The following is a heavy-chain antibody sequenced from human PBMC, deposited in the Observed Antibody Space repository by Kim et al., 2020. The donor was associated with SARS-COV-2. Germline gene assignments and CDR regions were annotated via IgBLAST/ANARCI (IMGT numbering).Heavy chain of an antibody. CDR1: GYTFTSYG. J-gene: IGHJ6*02. CDR3: ARDLPLDCSSTSCQREDAYYYYYGMDV. D-gene: IGHD2-2*01. CDR2: ISAYNGNT. V-gene: IGHV1-18*01. Sequence: ASVKVSCKASGYTFTSYGISWVRQAPGQGLEWMGWISAYNGNTNYAQKLQGRVTMTTDTSTSTAYMELRSLRSDDTAVYYCARDLPLDCSSTSCQREDAYYYYYGMDVWGQGTTVTVSS.